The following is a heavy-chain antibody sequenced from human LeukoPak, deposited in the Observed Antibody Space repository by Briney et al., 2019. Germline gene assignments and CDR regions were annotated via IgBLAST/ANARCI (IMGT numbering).Heavy chain of an antibody. J-gene: IGHJ6*02. V-gene: IGHV3-7*01. CDR3: ARAGYSYGTDHYGMDV. Sequence: GGSLRLSCAASGFTFSTYWMSWVRQAPGKGLEWVANIMQDGSEKYYVDSVKGRFTISRDNAKNSLYLQMNSLRAEDTAVYYCARAGYSYGTDHYGMDVWGQGTTVTVSS. CDR2: IMQDGSEK. D-gene: IGHD5-18*01. CDR1: GFTFSTYW.